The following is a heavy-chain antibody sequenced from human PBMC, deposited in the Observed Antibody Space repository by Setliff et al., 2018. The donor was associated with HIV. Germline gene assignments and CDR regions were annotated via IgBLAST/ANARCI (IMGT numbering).Heavy chain of an antibody. D-gene: IGHD4-17*01. Sequence: PSETLSLTCDVYGGSFSGYYWGWLRQPPGQGPEWIGSVYYSGSTYYNPSLKSRVTISVDTSKNQFSLKLSSVTAADTAVYYCARHYGGNLDAFDIWGLGTMVTVSS. J-gene: IGHJ3*02. CDR2: VYYSGST. V-gene: IGHV4-39*01. CDR1: GGSFSGYY. CDR3: ARHYGGNLDAFDI.